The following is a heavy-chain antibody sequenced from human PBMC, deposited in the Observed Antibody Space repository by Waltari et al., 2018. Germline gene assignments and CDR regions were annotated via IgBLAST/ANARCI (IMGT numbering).Heavy chain of an antibody. CDR3: AKSLGDTYGRYPMDY. J-gene: IGHJ4*02. CDR2: IRGSCADT. D-gene: IGHD3-10*01. CDR1: GFTFGGYT. Sequence: EVQLLESGGGLVQPGGSLRLSCVASGFTFGGYTMTWVRQAPGKGLDWVSTIRGSCADTYYADSVKGRFTISRDNSRDTLYLQMNTLTAGDTAIYYCAKSLGDTYGRYPMDYWGQGTLVTVSS. V-gene: IGHV3-23*01.